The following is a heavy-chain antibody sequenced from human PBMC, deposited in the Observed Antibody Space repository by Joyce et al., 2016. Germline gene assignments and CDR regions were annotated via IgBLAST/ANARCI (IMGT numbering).Heavy chain of an antibody. Sequence: EVQLVESGGGLVKPGGSLRLSCAASGFTFSSYGMNWVRQGAGKGVEWVSYISSSSSTIYYADSVKGRFTISRDNAKNSLYLQMNSLRAEDTAVYYCAKADYGDKIDAFDIWGQGTMVTVSS. V-gene: IGHV3-48*01. J-gene: IGHJ3*02. CDR2: ISSSSSTI. CDR3: AKADYGDKIDAFDI. D-gene: IGHD4-17*01. CDR1: GFTFSSYG.